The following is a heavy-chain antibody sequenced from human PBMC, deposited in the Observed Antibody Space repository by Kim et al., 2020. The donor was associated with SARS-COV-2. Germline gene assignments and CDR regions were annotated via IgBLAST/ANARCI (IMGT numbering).Heavy chain of an antibody. Sequence: ASVKVSCKASGYTFTNYYMHWVRQAPGQGLEWMGRINPNSGGTNYAQKFQGRVTMTRDTSVSTAYMELSRLTSDDTALYFCVPSPRQDSYYFDYWGQGTLVTVSS. CDR3: VPSPRQDSYYFDY. J-gene: IGHJ4*02. CDR2: INPNSGGT. CDR1: GYTFTNYY. V-gene: IGHV1-2*06.